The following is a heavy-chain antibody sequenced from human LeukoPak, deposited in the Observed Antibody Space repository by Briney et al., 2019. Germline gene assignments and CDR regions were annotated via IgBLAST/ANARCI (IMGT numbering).Heavy chain of an antibody. D-gene: IGHD3-10*01. Sequence: PGRSLRPSCAASGFTFSDYYMSWIRQAPGKGLEWVSYITSSSSNTNYADSVKGRFTISRDNAKNSLYLQMNSLRAEDTAVYYCASGPYGSGSYYNEGLWYWGQGTLVTVSS. CDR2: ITSSSSNT. J-gene: IGHJ4*02. V-gene: IGHV3-11*06. CDR1: GFTFSDYY. CDR3: ASGPYGSGSYYNEGLWY.